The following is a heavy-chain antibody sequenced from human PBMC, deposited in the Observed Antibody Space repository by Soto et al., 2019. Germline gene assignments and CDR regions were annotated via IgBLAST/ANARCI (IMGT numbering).Heavy chain of an antibody. J-gene: IGHJ6*03. Sequence: ASVKVSCKASGYTFTSYGISWVRQAPGQGLEWMGWISAYNGNTNYAQKLQGRVTMTTDTSTSTAYMELRSLRSDETAVYYCARDGLPTKSFDYYYYYMDVWGKGTTVTVSS. V-gene: IGHV1-18*01. CDR2: ISAYNGNT. D-gene: IGHD1-1*01. CDR1: GYTFTSYG. CDR3: ARDGLPTKSFDYYYYYMDV.